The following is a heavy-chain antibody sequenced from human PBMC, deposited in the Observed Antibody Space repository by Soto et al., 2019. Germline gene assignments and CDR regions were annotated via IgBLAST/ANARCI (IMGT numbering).Heavy chain of an antibody. CDR1: GYTFTSHC. D-gene: IGHD2-2*01. Sequence: GASVKASSKDSGYTFTSHCISWVRQDPETGLEWMGWISGYNGNTRYAQTFQGRVTLTTDTSTSTAYMELRSLRSDDTAVYYCLRDAGDCSSTSCSEDYWGQGTLVTGSS. J-gene: IGHJ4*02. CDR3: LRDAGDCSSTSCSEDY. V-gene: IGHV1-18*01. CDR2: ISGYNGNT.